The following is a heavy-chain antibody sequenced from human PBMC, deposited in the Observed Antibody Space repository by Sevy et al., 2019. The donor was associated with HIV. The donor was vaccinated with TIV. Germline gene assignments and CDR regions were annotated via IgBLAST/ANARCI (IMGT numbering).Heavy chain of an antibody. V-gene: IGHV3-49*03. D-gene: IGHD3-22*01. CDR1: GFTFGDYA. J-gene: IGHJ4*02. CDR3: TRDPRPPYYYDSSGYYSDY. CDR2: IRSKAYGGTT. Sequence: GGSLRLSCTASGFTFGDYAMSWFRQAPGKGLEWVGCIRSKAYGGTTEYAASVKGRFTISRDDSKSIAYLQMNSLKTEDTAVYYCTRDPRPPYYYDSSGYYSDYWGQGTLVTVSS.